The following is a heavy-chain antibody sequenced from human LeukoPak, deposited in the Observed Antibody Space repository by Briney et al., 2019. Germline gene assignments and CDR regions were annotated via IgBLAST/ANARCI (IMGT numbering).Heavy chain of an antibody. J-gene: IGHJ6*02. D-gene: IGHD1-26*01. Sequence: SETLSLTCAVYGGSFSGYYWSWIRQPPGKGLEWIGEINHSGSTNYNPSLKSRVTISVDTSKNQFSLKLSSVTAADTAVYYCASSRTLGALPSLYYYYYYGMDVWGQGTTVTVSS. CDR2: INHSGST. V-gene: IGHV4-34*01. CDR3: ASSRTLGALPSLYYYYYYGMDV. CDR1: GGSFSGYY.